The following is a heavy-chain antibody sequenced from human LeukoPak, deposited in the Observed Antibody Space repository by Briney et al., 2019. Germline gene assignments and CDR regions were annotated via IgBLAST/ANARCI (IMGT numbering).Heavy chain of an antibody. CDR3: ATRPPTAMATYYFDY. Sequence: GGSLRLSCAASGFSVSTNYMIWVRQAPGMGLECVSVISNHGTTYYADSVKGRFSISRDNSKNTVFLQMNSLRAEDTAVYYCATRPPTAMATYYFDYWGQGTLVTVSS. CDR1: GFSVSTNY. CDR2: ISNHGTT. V-gene: IGHV3-53*01. D-gene: IGHD5-18*01. J-gene: IGHJ4*02.